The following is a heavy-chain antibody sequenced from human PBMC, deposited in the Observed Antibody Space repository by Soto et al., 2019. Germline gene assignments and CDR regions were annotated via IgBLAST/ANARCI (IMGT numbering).Heavy chain of an antibody. CDR1: GGSISGSY. CDR3: ARGSNSNFEGPSV. V-gene: IGHV4-59*01. D-gene: IGHD4-4*01. CDR2: VYYTGST. J-gene: IGHJ4*02. Sequence: ANASETLSLTCSVSGGSISGSYWSWIRQSPGKGLEWLGYVYYTGSTNYSPSLRSRVSISVDTSKNEFSLRLSSVTAADTAVYYCARGSNSNFEGPSVWGQGTLVTVSS.